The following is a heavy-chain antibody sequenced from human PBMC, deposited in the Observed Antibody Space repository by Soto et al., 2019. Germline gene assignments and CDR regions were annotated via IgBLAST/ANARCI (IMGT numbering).Heavy chain of an antibody. CDR1: GFSFSTFD. Sequence: EVLLLDSGGGLVQPGGSLRLSCEASGFSFSTFDMSWVRQAPGKGLQCVSFIRGSDGTTYYADSVRGRFTNSRYNSENTLYLQMNSLRADGPALYYCAKVACLDFWGRGTLVTVSS. J-gene: IGHJ4*02. V-gene: IGHV3-23*01. CDR3: AKVACLDF. CDR2: IRGSDGTT.